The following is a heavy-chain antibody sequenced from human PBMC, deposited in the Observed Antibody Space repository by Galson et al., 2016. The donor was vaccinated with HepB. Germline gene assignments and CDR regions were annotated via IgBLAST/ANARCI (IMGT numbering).Heavy chain of an antibody. D-gene: IGHD2-2*01. CDR1: GFAFSGSA. J-gene: IGHJ2*01. V-gene: IGHV3-21*01. Sequence: SLRLSCAASGFAFSGSAMHWVRQAPGQGLEWLSSISSNGDFINYADSVKGRFTISRDNADNSLFLHMSSLRAEDTAIHYCARDNSHCGRTSCIPTYRYFDLWGRGTLVTVSS. CDR3: ARDNSHCGRTSCIPTYRYFDL. CDR2: ISSNGDFI.